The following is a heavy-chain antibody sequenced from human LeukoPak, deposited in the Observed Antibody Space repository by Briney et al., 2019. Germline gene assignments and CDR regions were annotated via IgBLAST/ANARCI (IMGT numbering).Heavy chain of an antibody. J-gene: IGHJ4*02. Sequence: SETLSLTCAVYGGSFSGYYWSWIRQPPGKGLEWIGEINHSGSTNYNPSLKSRVTISVDTSKNQFSLKPSSVTAADTAVYYCAASQGLTSIDYWGQGTLVTVSS. CDR3: AASQGLTSIDY. D-gene: IGHD3-16*01. V-gene: IGHV4-34*01. CDR2: INHSGST. CDR1: GGSFSGYY.